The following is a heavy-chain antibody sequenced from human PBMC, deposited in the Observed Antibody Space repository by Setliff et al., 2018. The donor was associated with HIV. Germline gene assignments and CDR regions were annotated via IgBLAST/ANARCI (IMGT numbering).Heavy chain of an antibody. V-gene: IGHV1-69*13. Sequence: VASVKVSCKASGGTFSGYAISWVRQAPGQGLELMGGIIPIFGTANYAQKFQGRVTITADESTSTAYMELSSLRSEDTAVYYCARGEKRFLEWLPLDYYYYYYMDVWGKGITVTV. D-gene: IGHD3-3*01. CDR3: ARGEKRFLEWLPLDYYYYYYMDV. J-gene: IGHJ6*03. CDR1: GGTFSGYA. CDR2: IIPIFGTA.